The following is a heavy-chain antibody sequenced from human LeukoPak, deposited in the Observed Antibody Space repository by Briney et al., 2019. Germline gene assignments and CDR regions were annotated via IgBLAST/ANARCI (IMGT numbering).Heavy chain of an antibody. D-gene: IGHD3-22*01. CDR1: GFTFSSSA. J-gene: IGHJ4*02. V-gene: IGHV3-23*01. CDR2: ISGSGGST. CDR3: GNRGSSSGYYDY. Sequence: GGSLRLSCAASGFTFSSSAMTWVRQAPGKGLEWVSDISGSGGSTYYADSVKGRFTISRDNSRNALYLQMNSLAAEDTAVYYCGNRGSSSGYYDYWGQGTLVTVSS.